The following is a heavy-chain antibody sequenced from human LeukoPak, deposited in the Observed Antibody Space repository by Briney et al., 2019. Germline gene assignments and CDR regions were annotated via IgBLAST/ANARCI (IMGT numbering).Heavy chain of an antibody. D-gene: IGHD3-3*01. CDR3: ARAQQYYDFWSGYYGLDP. J-gene: IGHJ5*02. Sequence: SETLSLTCAVYGGSFSGYYWSWIRQPPGKGLEWIGEINHSGSTNYNPSLKSRVTISVDTSKNQFSLKLSSVTAADTAVYYCARAQQYYDFWSGYYGLDPWGQGTLVTVSS. V-gene: IGHV4-34*01. CDR2: INHSGST. CDR1: GGSFSGYY.